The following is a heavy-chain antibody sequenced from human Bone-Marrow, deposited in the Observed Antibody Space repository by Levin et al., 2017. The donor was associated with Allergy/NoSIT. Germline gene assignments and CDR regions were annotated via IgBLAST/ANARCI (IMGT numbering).Heavy chain of an antibody. CDR3: ARSPSYYYDSTGSKDFFDY. J-gene: IGHJ4*02. V-gene: IGHV3-30*04. CDR2: ISFHGTNT. CDR1: GFTFGYSA. D-gene: IGHD3-22*01. Sequence: GGSLRLSCAASGFTFGYSAMNWVRQAPGKGLEWVAVISFHGTNTEYVDSVRGRFTVSRDNSKNTLYLEMNNLRPDDTAVYYCARSPSYYYDSTGSKDFFDYWGKGALVTVSP.